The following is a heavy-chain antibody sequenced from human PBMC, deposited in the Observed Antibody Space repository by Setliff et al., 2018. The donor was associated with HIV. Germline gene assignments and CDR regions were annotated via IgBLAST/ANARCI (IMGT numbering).Heavy chain of an antibody. CDR2: IDPNSGDT. CDR3: ARAAGYSSSWHRYAFEI. Sequence: ASVKVSCKASGYTFTGYYLHWVRQAPGQGHEWMGWIDPNSGDTNYEQKFQGRVSMTRDTSISTVYMELSSLRSDDTAVYYCARAAGYSSSWHRYAFEIWGQGTMVTVSS. V-gene: IGHV1-2*02. D-gene: IGHD6-13*01. J-gene: IGHJ3*02. CDR1: GYTFTGYY.